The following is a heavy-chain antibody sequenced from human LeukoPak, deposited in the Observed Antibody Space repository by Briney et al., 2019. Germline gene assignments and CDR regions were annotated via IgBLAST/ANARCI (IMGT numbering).Heavy chain of an antibody. V-gene: IGHV3-53*01. J-gene: IGHJ4*02. CDR1: GFTFSSYA. Sequence: GGSLRLSCAASGFTFSSYAMTWVRQAPGKGLEWVSLIYSRGGTSYADSVKGRFTISRDSSKNTLFLRMNSLRVEDTAVYYCARDPPGIAASGTYYWGQGTLVTVSS. D-gene: IGHD6-13*01. CDR2: IYSRGGT. CDR3: ARDPPGIAASGTYY.